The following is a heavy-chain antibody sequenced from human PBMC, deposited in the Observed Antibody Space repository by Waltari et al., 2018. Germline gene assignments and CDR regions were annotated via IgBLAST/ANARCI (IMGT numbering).Heavy chain of an antibody. V-gene: IGHV1-69*05. Sequence: QVQLVQSGAEVKKPGSSVKVSCKASGGTFSSYAISWVRKDPGQGLEWLGVIIPIFGTANYAQKFQGRVTITTDESTSTAYMELSSLRSEDTAVYYCAREGIGGSWYGERLFAPWGQGTLVTVSS. J-gene: IGHJ5*02. D-gene: IGHD6-13*01. CDR2: IIPIFGTA. CDR1: GGTFSSYA. CDR3: AREGIGGSWYGERLFAP.